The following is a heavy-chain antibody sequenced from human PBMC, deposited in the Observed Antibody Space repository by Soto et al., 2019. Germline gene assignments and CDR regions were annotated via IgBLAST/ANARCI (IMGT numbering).Heavy chain of an antibody. J-gene: IGHJ4*02. V-gene: IGHV3-30*04. CDR3: VTPRQPTAKIFDY. CDR1: GFTFRSYF. Sequence: QVQLVESGGGVVQPGMSLRLSCAASGFTFRSYFMHWIRQAPGKGLQWVGVISSDGSTKNYADSVKGRFTISRDDAKKTVYLEMNSLGREDTAVYYCVTPRQPTAKIFDYWGQGALVTVSS. D-gene: IGHD2-21*02. CDR2: ISSDGSTK.